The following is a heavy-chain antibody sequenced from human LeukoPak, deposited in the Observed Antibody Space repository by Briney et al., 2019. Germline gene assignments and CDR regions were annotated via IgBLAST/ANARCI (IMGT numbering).Heavy chain of an antibody. CDR3: ARVVGRDGYNP. CDR2: IYYSGST. Sequence: SETLSLTCTVSGGSISSGGYYWSWIRQHPGKGLEWIGYIYYSGSTYYNPSLKSRVTISVDTSKNQLSLKLSSVTAADTAVYYCARVVGRDGYNPWGQGTLVTVSS. J-gene: IGHJ4*02. D-gene: IGHD5-12*01. CDR1: GGSISSGGYY. V-gene: IGHV4-31*03.